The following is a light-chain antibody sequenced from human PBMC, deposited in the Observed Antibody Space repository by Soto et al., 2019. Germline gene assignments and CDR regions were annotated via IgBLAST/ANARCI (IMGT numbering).Light chain of an antibody. V-gene: IGLV2-14*01. J-gene: IGLJ3*02. Sequence: QSALTQPASVSGSPGQSITIYCTGSNSDVGAYNYVSWYQQHPGKAPKLIIYEVNNRPSGVSYRFSGSKSGNMASLTISGLQAEDEADYYCASYTVSHTRVFGGGTKLTVL. CDR3: ASYTVSHTRV. CDR1: NSDVGAYNY. CDR2: EVN.